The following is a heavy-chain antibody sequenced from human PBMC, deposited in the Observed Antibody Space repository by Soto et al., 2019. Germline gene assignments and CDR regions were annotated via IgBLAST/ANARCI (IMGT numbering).Heavy chain of an antibody. D-gene: IGHD6-6*01. CDR2: ISGSGGST. CDR1: GFTFSSYA. CDR3: ASIKTSIEARMFPDY. V-gene: IGHV3-23*01. J-gene: IGHJ4*02. Sequence: GGSLRLSCAASGFTFSSYAMSWVRQAPGKGLEWVSAISGSGGSTYYADSVKGRFTISRDNSKNTLYLQMNSLRAEDTAVYYCASIKTSIEARMFPDYWGQGTLVTSPQ.